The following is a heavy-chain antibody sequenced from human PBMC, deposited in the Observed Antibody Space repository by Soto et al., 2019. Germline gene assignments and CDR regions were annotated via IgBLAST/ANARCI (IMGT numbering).Heavy chain of an antibody. V-gene: IGHV3-30*18. Sequence: VQLVESGGGVVQPGRSLRLSCAASGFTFSDYAMHWVRQAPGKGLEWVAVVSHDVRNTHYADSVKGRFTISRDSSKNTVSLEMTSLRAEDTAVYYYAKGGRQWLVTSDFNYWGQGALVTVSS. CDR2: VSHDVRNT. CDR1: GFTFSDYA. D-gene: IGHD6-19*01. J-gene: IGHJ4*02. CDR3: AKGGRQWLVTSDFNY.